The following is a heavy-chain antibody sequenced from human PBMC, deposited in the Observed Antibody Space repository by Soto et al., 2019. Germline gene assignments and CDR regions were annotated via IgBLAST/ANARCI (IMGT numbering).Heavy chain of an antibody. J-gene: IGHJ6*01. D-gene: IGHD6-6*01. CDR3: ARQGAARPGYYYGMDV. V-gene: IGHV1-69*13. Sequence: SVKVYFKASGGPFSSYAISLVRQAPGQGLEWMGGIIPIFGTSNYAQKFQGRVTITADESTSTAYMELSSLRSEDTAVYYCARQGAARPGYYYGMDVWGQGTTVTVSS. CDR1: GGPFSSYA. CDR2: IIPIFGTS.